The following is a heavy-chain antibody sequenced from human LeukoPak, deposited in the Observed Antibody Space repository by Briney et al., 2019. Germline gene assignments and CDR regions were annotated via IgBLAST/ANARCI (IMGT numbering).Heavy chain of an antibody. CDR3: ARDSAPITMVVEVPAGFDY. J-gene: IGHJ4*02. V-gene: IGHV3-48*02. D-gene: IGHD3-22*01. Sequence: GGFVRLSCEASGSTFRASSMTWVRQAPGRGLEWVSYINSGSDTIYYADSVKGRFTISRDNAKNSLYLQMNSLRDDDTAMYYCARDSAPITMVVEVPAGFDYWGPGTHVTVSS. CDR2: INSGSDTI. CDR1: GSTFRASS.